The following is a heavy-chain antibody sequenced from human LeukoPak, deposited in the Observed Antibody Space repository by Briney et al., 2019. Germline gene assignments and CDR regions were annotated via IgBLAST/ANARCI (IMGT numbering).Heavy chain of an antibody. V-gene: IGHV3-23*01. CDR1: GFTFSSYA. Sequence: GGSLRLSCAASGFTFSSYAMSWVRQAPGKGLEWVSAISGSGGSTYYADSVKGRFTISRDNSKNTLYLQMNSLRAEDTAVYYCARDPACSGGSCYSGMDVWGQGTTVIVSS. CDR3: ARDPACSGGSCYSGMDV. CDR2: ISGSGGST. J-gene: IGHJ6*02. D-gene: IGHD2-15*01.